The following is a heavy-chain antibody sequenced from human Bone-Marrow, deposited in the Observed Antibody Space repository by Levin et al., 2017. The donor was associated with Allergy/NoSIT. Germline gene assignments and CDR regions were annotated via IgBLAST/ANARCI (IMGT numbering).Heavy chain of an antibody. Sequence: RAGESLKISCGAAGFTFDEHGMSWVRQAPGKGLEWVSSVNWNAGSTGYADSVKGRFTISRDNAKSSLYLQMNSLRAEDTALYYCARAQDSTSRYTPFDYWGQGILVTVSS. CDR3: ARAQDSTSRYTPFDY. CDR1: GFTFDEHG. V-gene: IGHV3-20*04. D-gene: IGHD2/OR15-2a*01. J-gene: IGHJ4*02. CDR2: VNWNAGST.